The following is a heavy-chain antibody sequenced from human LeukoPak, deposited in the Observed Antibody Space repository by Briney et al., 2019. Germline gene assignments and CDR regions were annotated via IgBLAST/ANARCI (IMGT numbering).Heavy chain of an antibody. CDR1: GGSISNLDYY. V-gene: IGHV4-61*02. D-gene: IGHD2-2*01. J-gene: IGHJ3*01. CDR2: IYASGGT. Sequence: SQTLSLTCTVSGGSISNLDYYWTWIRQPAGKRLEWIGRIYASGGTSYNPSLKSRVTMSVDKSKNQFSLNLASLTAADTALYYCAGRGSSSGTFDVWGPGTFVTVSS. CDR3: AGRGSSSGTFDV.